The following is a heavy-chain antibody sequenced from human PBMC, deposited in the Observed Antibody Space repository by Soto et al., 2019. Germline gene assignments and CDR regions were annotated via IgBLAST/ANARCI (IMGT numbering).Heavy chain of an antibody. CDR2: ISYDGSDQ. D-gene: IGHD3-10*01. Sequence: QVQLVESGGGVVQPGRSLRLSCAASGFTFSSYGMYWVRQAPGKGLEWVARISYDGSDQFYGDSVKGRFIISRDNSKNILYVQMNSLRSEDTAVYYCAKDTGADYWGQGTVVTVSA. CDR1: GFTFSSYG. V-gene: IGHV3-30*18. CDR3: AKDTGADY. J-gene: IGHJ4*02.